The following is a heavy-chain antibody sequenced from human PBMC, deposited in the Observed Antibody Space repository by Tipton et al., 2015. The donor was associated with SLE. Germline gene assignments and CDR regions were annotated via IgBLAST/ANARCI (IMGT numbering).Heavy chain of an antibody. CDR2: LYTTGST. V-gene: IGHV4-61*02. Sequence: TLSLTCTVSGGSITTGSYYWSWIRQPAGKGLEWIGRLYTTGSTYYNPSLKSRVSMSVDTSKNQFSLRLSSVTAADTAVYYCARVHRGPRYFDLWGRGTLVTVSS. J-gene: IGHJ2*01. D-gene: IGHD1-26*01. CDR3: ARVHRGPRYFDL. CDR1: GGSITTGSYY.